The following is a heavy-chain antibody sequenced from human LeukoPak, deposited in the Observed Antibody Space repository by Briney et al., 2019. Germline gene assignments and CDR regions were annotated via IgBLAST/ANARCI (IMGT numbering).Heavy chain of an antibody. J-gene: IGHJ4*02. CDR2: ISSNGGST. V-gene: IGHV3-64D*09. CDR1: GFTFSSYA. Sequence: GGSLRLSCSASGFTFSSYAMHWVRQAPGKGLEYVSVISSNGGSTYYADSVKGRFTISRDNSKNTLYLQMSSLGAEDTAVYYCVKATSYYYDSSGYYSPFDYWGQGTLVTVSS. CDR3: VKATSYYYDSSGYYSPFDY. D-gene: IGHD3-22*01.